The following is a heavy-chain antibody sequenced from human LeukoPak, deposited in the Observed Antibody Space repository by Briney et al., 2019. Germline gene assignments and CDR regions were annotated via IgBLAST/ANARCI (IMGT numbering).Heavy chain of an antibody. CDR1: GFTFSRYA. CDR3: AKDRSSSWRRGMDV. V-gene: IGHV3-23*01. CDR2: ISGSGGST. Sequence: PGGSLRLSCAASGFTFSRYATSWGRPAPGKGLEWVSAISGSGGSTYYADSVRGRFTISRDNSKNTLYLQMNSLRAEDTAVYYCAKDRSSSWRRGMDVWGQGTTVTVSS. J-gene: IGHJ6*02. D-gene: IGHD6-13*01.